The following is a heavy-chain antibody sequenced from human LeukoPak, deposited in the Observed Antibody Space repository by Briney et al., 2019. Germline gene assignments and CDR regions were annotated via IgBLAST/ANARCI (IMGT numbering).Heavy chain of an antibody. Sequence: HPGGSLRLSCAASGFTFSSYGMSWVRQAPGKGLEWVSAISGSGGSTYYADSVKGRFTISRDNSKNTLYLQMNSLRAEDTAVYYCANSPERSPGSSWYDYYYYYMDVWGKGTTVTISS. J-gene: IGHJ6*03. CDR1: GFTFSSYG. CDR2: ISGSGGST. D-gene: IGHD6-13*01. CDR3: ANSPERSPGSSWYDYYYYYMDV. V-gene: IGHV3-23*01.